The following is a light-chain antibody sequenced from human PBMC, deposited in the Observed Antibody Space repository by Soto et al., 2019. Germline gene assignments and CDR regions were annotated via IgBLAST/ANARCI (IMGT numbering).Light chain of an antibody. CDR3: QQDNGYWT. V-gene: IGKV1-5*03. CDR1: QSISDS. Sequence: DIQMTQSPSTLPAPVGARVTITCRATQSISDSLAWYQQKPGKAPKLLIYEASSLKSGVTSRFSGSRSGTEYTLTISSLQPDDFAHYYCQQDNGYWTFGQGTKVEIK. J-gene: IGKJ1*01. CDR2: EAS.